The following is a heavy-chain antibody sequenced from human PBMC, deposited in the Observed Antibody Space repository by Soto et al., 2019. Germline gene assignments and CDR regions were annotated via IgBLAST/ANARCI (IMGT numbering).Heavy chain of an antibody. CDR1: GGSISSGGYS. CDR2: IYHTGSS. D-gene: IGHD3-22*01. J-gene: IGHJ4*02. CDR3: ARGDTMIVVAFDS. Sequence: PSETLSLTCAVSGGSISSGGYSWSWIRQPPGKGLEWIGYIYHTGSSFYNPSLRSRATISVDRSKNQFSLNLISVTAADTAVYYCARGDTMIVVAFDSWGQGTLVTVSS. V-gene: IGHV4-30-2*01.